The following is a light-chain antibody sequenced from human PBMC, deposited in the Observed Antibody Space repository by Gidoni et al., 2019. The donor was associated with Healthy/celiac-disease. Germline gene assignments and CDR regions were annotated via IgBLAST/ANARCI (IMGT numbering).Light chain of an antibody. CDR3: CSYAGSGTYV. J-gene: IGLJ1*01. V-gene: IGLV2-23*02. CDR2: EVN. Sequence: QSALTQPSSVSGTPGQSITISCTGTSRYVGSYNLVSWYQQHPGKAPKLMIYEVNKRPSGVSNRVSGSKSGNTASLTISGLQAEDESDYYCCSYAGSGTYVFGTGTKVTVL. CDR1: SRYVGSYNL.